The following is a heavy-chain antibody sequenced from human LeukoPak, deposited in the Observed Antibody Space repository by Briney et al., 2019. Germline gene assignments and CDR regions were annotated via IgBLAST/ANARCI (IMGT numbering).Heavy chain of an antibody. J-gene: IGHJ6*03. CDR3: ARQVNMDV. Sequence: SETLSLTCTVSGGAISTYYWSWIRQPAGKGLEWIGRIDTSGNSHYNPSLKSRVSMSVDASKNQFSLRLTSVTAADTAVYYCARQVNMDVWGKGTTVTVSS. CDR2: IDTSGNS. CDR1: GGAISTYY. V-gene: IGHV4-4*07.